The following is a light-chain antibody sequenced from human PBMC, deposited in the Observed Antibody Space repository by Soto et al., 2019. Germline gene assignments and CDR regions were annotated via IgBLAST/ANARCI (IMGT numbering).Light chain of an antibody. Sequence: QSVLTQPPSASGSPGQSVTISCTGISSDVDNYGYVSWYQQHPGKAPKFMIFEGNKRPSGLSNRFSGSKSGNTASLTISGLQAEDEADYYCCSYAGSFTYVFGTGTKLTVL. CDR1: SSDVDNYGY. CDR3: CSYAGSFTYV. CDR2: EGN. V-gene: IGLV2-23*01. J-gene: IGLJ1*01.